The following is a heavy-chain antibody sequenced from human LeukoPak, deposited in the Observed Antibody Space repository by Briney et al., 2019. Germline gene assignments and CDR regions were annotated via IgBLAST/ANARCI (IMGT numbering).Heavy chain of an antibody. CDR2: ISGGGSTT. CDR3: ARDVAAAETGNAFDI. Sequence: VGSPRLSCAVSGFTFNNYGMSWVRQAPGKGLEWVSGISGGGSTTDYADSVKGRFAISRDNSRSTLYLQMNSLRAEDTAVYYCARDVAAAETGNAFDIWGQGTMVTVSS. CDR1: GFTFNNYG. D-gene: IGHD6-13*01. J-gene: IGHJ3*02. V-gene: IGHV3-23*01.